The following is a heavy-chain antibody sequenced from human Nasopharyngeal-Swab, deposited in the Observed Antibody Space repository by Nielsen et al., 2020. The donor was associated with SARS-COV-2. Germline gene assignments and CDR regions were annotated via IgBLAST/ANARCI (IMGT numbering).Heavy chain of an antibody. CDR1: GFTFGSYD. J-gene: IGHJ4*02. CDR2: INWNGGST. Sequence: GESLKISCAASGFTFGSYDMTWVRQAPGKGLEWVSGINWNGGSTGYADSVKGRFTISRDNAKNSLYLQMNSLRAEDTALYYCARDRIRGYNWNSGSDYWGQGTLVTVSS. CDR3: ARDRIRGYNWNSGSDY. V-gene: IGHV3-20*04. D-gene: IGHD1-7*01.